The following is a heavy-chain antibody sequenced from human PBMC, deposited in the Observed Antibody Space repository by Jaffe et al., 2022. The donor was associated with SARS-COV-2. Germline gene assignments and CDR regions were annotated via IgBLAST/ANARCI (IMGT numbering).Heavy chain of an antibody. J-gene: IGHJ5*02. CDR2: ISGSGGST. V-gene: IGHV3-23*01. CDR3: AKNPYSGSYGENWFDP. CDR1: GFTFSSYA. Sequence: EVQLLESGGGLVQPGGSLRLSCAASGFTFSSYAMSWVRQAPGKGLEWVSAISGSGGSTYYADSVKGRFTISRDNSKNTLYLQMNSLRAEDTAVYYCAKNPYSGSYGENWFDPWGQGTLVTVSS. D-gene: IGHD1-26*01.